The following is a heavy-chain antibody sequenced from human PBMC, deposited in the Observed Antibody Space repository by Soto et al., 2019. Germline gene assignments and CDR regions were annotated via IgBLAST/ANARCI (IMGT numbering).Heavy chain of an antibody. CDR1: GYTFTSYG. CDR3: AREMRCSSTSCSYYYYYGMDV. Sequence: QVQLVQSGAEVKKPGASVKVSCKASGYTFTSYGISWVRQAPGQGLEWMGWISAYNGNTNYAQKLQGRVTMTTDTSASTAYMELRRLRSDDTAVYYCAREMRCSSTSCSYYYYYGMDVWGQGTTVTVSS. D-gene: IGHD2-2*01. V-gene: IGHV1-18*01. CDR2: ISAYNGNT. J-gene: IGHJ6*02.